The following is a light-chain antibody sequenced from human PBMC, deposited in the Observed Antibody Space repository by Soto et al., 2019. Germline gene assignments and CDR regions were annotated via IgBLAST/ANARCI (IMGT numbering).Light chain of an antibody. J-gene: IGKJ2*01. CDR2: GAS. CDR1: QSVSNRY. Sequence: DIVLTQSPGTLSLSPGERATLSCRASQSVSNRYLAWYQQKPGQAPRLLIYGASGRTTGIPDRFSGSGSGTDFTLTISRLEPEDFAVYYCQQYGSSPVTFGQGTKLEIK. CDR3: QQYGSSPVT. V-gene: IGKV3-20*01.